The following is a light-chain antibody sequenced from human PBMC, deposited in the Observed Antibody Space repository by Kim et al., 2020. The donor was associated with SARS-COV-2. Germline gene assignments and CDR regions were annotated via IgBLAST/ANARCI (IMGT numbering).Light chain of an antibody. V-gene: IGKV3-20*01. CDR3: QQYSASPLT. J-gene: IGKJ4*01. Sequence: EIVLTQSPGTLSLSPGERATLSCGASQSVSSSYLAWYQHKPGQAPRLLIYGASSRATGIPDRFSGSGSGTDFTLTISRLEPEDFAVYYCQQYSASPLTFGGGTKVDIK. CDR1: QSVSSSY. CDR2: GAS.